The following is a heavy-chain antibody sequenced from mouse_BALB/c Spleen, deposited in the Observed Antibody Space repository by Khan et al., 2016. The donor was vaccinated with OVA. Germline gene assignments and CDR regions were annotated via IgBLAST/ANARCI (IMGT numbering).Heavy chain of an antibody. V-gene: IGHV2-6-1*01. D-gene: IGHD6-1*01. CDR1: GFSLTNYG. Sequence: QVQLKQSGPGLVAPSQSLSITCTISGFSLTNYGIHWVRQPPGKGLEWLVVIWSDGSTTYNSALQTRLTITKDNSKSQVFLKMNSIQTDDMAIYCCARRHNNDYNVMDYWGQGTSVTVSS. J-gene: IGHJ4*01. CDR3: ARRHNNDYNVMDY. CDR2: IWSDGST.